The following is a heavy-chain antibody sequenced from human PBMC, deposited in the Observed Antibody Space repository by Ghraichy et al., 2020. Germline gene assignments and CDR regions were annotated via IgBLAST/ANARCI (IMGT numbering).Heavy chain of an antibody. CDR2: ISGTGNT. J-gene: IGHJ6*02. CDR1: GDSISGYY. Sequence: SETLSLTCTVSGDSISGYYWSWIRQPAGKGLEWIGRISGTGNTNYNPSLKSRLTMSVDTSKNQISLKMRSMTAADTAMYYCTRERGRCSGGGCYGWRYGMDVWGQGTTVSGSS. V-gene: IGHV4-4*07. CDR3: TRERGRCSGGGCYGWRYGMDV. D-gene: IGHD2-15*01.